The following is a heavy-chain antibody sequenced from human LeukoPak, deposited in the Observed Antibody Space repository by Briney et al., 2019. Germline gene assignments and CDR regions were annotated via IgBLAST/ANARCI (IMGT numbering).Heavy chain of an antibody. CDR1: GGSISSYY. Sequence: PSETLSLTCTVSGGSISSYYWSWIRQPPGKGLEWIGYIYYSGSTNYNPSLKIRVTISVDTSKNQFSLKLSSVTAADTAVYYCARHARAAAGNYDYWGQGTLVTVSS. CDR3: ARHARAAAGNYDY. J-gene: IGHJ4*02. D-gene: IGHD6-13*01. V-gene: IGHV4-59*08. CDR2: IYYSGST.